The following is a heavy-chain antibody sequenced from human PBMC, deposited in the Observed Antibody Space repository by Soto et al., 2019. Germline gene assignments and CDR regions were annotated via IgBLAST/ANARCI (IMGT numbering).Heavy chain of an antibody. V-gene: IGHV4-31*03. J-gene: IGHJ4*02. CDR2: IYYSGST. CDR1: GCSISSGGYY. D-gene: IGHD3-22*01. Sequence: SETLSLTCTVSGCSISSGGYYWSWIRQHPGKGLEWIGYIYYSGSTYYNPSLKSRVTISVDTSKNQFSLKLSSVTAADTAVYYCAREIGGGDSSGYYLKYYFDYWGQGTLVTVSS. CDR3: AREIGGGDSSGYYLKYYFDY.